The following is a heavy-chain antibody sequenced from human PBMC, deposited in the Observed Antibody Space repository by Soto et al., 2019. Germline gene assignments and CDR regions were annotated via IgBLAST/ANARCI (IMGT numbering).Heavy chain of an antibody. J-gene: IGHJ6*02. CDR3: ARVRSGRGIFGVVTPYYGMDV. V-gene: IGHV3-48*02. CDR1: GFTFSSYS. D-gene: IGHD3-3*01. Sequence: PGGSLRLSCAASGFTFSSYSMNWVRQAPGKGLEWVSYISSSSSTIYYADSVKGRFTISRDNAKNSLYLQMNSLRDEDTAVYYCARVRSGRGIFGVVTPYYGMDVWGQGT. CDR2: ISSSSSTI.